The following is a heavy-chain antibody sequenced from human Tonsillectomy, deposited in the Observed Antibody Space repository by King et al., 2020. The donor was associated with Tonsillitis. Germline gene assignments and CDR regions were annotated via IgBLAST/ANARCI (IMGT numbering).Heavy chain of an antibody. Sequence: VQLVESGGDLVQPGRSLRLSCIGSGFTFGDSAMSWFRQAPGKGLEWVGFIRGKAYGGTTEYAASVKGRFTISRDDSKSIAYLQMNSLKTEDTAVYFCTTDPSGDVWYGSGTSPRAYWGQGTLVTVSS. V-gene: IGHV3-49*03. CDR1: GFTFGDSA. CDR2: IRGKAYGGTT. J-gene: IGHJ4*02. D-gene: IGHD3-10*01. CDR3: TTDPSGDVWYGSGTSPRAY.